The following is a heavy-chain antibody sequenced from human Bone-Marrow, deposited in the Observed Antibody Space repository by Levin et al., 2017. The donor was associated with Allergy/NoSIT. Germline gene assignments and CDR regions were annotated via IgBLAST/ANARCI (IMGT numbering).Heavy chain of an antibody. V-gene: IGHV3-33*01. J-gene: IGHJ6*02. D-gene: IGHD1-1*01. CDR1: GFTFRIYG. CDR3: ARAGYNDYRVPYYAMDL. CDR2: IWNDGTNK. Sequence: GGSLRLSCAASGFTFRIYGMHWVRQAPGRGLTWVAFIWNDGTNKYYADSVEGRFTISRDNSKNTVSLQMNSLGAEDAGVYYCARAGYNDYRVPYYAMDLWGQGATVTVTS.